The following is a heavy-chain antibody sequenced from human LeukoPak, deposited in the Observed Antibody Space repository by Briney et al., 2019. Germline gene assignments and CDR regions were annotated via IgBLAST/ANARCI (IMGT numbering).Heavy chain of an antibody. V-gene: IGHV1-2*06. J-gene: IGHJ4*02. CDR1: GYTFTGYY. Sequence: ASVKVSCKASGYTFTGYYMHWVRQAPGQGLEWMGRINPNSGGTNYAQKLQGRVTMTTDTSTSTAYMELRSLRSDDTAVYYCARDSLNYYDSSGIKGDYWGQGTLVTVSS. CDR3: ARDSLNYYDSSGIKGDY. D-gene: IGHD3-22*01. CDR2: INPNSGGT.